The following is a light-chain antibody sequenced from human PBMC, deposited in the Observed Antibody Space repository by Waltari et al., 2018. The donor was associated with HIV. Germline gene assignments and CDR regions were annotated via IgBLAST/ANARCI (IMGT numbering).Light chain of an antibody. CDR2: RNN. CDR3: AAWDDSLLYV. CDR1: SPNIGSNY. J-gene: IGLJ1*01. V-gene: IGLV1-47*01. Sequence: QSVLTQPPSASGTPGQRVTISCSGSSPNIGSNYVYWYQQLPGTAPKILIYRNNQRPSGVPDRFSGSKSGTSASLAISGVRSEDEADYYCAAWDDSLLYVFGTGTKVTVL.